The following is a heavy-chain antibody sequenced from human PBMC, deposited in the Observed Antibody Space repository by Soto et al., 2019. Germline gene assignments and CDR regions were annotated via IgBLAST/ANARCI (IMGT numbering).Heavy chain of an antibody. D-gene: IGHD4-17*01. V-gene: IGHV3-33*05. CDR1: GFTFRSYV. J-gene: IGHJ4*02. CDR3: ARWVTTGGLDV. CDR2: TSYDGSNN. Sequence: QVQLVESGGGVVQPGTSLRLSCVGSGFTFRSYVIHWVRQAPGKGLEWVALTSYDGSNNFYGDSVKGRFTISRHNSRNTVELQMDSLRFEDTALYYCARWVTTGGLDVWGQGXLVSVSS.